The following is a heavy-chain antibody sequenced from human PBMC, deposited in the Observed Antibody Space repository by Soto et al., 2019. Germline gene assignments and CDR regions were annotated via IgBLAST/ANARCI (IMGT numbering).Heavy chain of an antibody. V-gene: IGHV4-39*01. D-gene: IGHD3-9*01. CDR2: IYYSGST. CDR1: GGSISSSSYY. CDR3: AARKGYDILTGYYNWFDP. Sequence: ASETLSLTCTVSGGSISSSSYYWGWIRQPPGEGLEWIGSIYYSGSTYYNPSLKSRVTISVDTSKNQFSLKLSSVTAADTAVYYCAARKGYDILTGYYNWFDPWGQGTLVTVSS. J-gene: IGHJ5*02.